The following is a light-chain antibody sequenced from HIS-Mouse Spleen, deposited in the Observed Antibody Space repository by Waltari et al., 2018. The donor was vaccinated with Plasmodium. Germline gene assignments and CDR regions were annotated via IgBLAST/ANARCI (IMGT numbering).Light chain of an antibody. V-gene: IGLV1-44*01. CDR3: AAWDDSLNGVV. J-gene: IGLJ2*01. CDR2: SNN. CDR1: ISSIGSNT. Sequence: QSVLTQPPSASGTPGQRVTISCSGSISSIGSNTVNWYQQHPGTAPKLLIYSNNPRPSGVPDRFSGSKSGTSASLAISGLQSEDEADYYCAAWDDSLNGVVFAGGTKLTVL.